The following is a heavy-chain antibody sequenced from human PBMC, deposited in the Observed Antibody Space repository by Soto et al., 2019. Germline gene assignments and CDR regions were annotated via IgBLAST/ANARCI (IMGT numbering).Heavy chain of an antibody. CDR2: IKRKTDGGST. Sequence: GGSLRLSCAASGFTFSNAWMSWVRQAPGKGLEWVGRIKRKTDGGSTDYAAPVKGRFTISRDDSKNTLYLQMNSLKTGDTAVYSCTLTSGSDLADAFDIWGQGTMVTVSS. D-gene: IGHD1-26*01. J-gene: IGHJ3*02. CDR1: GFTFSNAW. V-gene: IGHV3-15*01. CDR3: TLTSGSDLADAFDI.